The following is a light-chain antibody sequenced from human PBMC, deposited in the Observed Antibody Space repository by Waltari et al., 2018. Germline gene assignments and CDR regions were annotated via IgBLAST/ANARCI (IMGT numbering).Light chain of an antibody. Sequence: SYALTQPPSVSVSPGLTASLTSPGDKLGDKYACWYQQKPGQSPVVVLYQDTKRPSGIPERFSGSNSGNTATLTISGTQAMDEADYYCQAWDSSTYHVVFGGGTKLTVL. J-gene: IGLJ2*01. V-gene: IGLV3-1*01. CDR2: QDT. CDR1: KLGDKY. CDR3: QAWDSSTYHVV.